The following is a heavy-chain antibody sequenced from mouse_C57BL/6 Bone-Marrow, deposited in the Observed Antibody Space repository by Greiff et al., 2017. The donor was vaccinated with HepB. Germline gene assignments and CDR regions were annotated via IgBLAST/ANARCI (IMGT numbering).Heavy chain of an antibody. Sequence: DVKLVESGGGLVKPGGSLKLSCAASGFTFSDYGMHWVRQAPEKGLEWVAYISSGSSTIYYADTVKGRFTISRDNAKNTLFLQMTSRRSEDTAMYYCASRRAGIFDYWGQGTTLTVSS. D-gene: IGHD3-1*01. CDR3: ASRRAGIFDY. J-gene: IGHJ2*01. CDR2: ISSGSSTI. CDR1: GFTFSDYG. V-gene: IGHV5-17*01.